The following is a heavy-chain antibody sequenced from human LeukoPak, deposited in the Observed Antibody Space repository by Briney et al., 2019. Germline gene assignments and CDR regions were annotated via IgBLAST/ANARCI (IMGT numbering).Heavy chain of an antibody. CDR3: ASHYCSSTSCYDGYYYYGMDV. D-gene: IGHD2-2*01. CDR1: GYTFTSYY. V-gene: IGHV1-46*01. CDR2: INPSGGST. Sequence: ASVKVSCKASGYTFTSYYMHWVRQAPGQGLEWMGIINPSGGSTSYAQKFQGRVTMTRDTSTSTVYMELSSLRSEDTAVYYCASHYCSSTSCYDGYYYYGMDVWGQGTTVTVSS. J-gene: IGHJ6*02.